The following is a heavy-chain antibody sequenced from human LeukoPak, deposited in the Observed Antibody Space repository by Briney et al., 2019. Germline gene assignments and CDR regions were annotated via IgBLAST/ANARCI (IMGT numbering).Heavy chain of an antibody. V-gene: IGHV4-59*01. CDR1: GGSISSYY. D-gene: IGHD4-17*01. CDR2: IYYSGST. CDR3: ARQDYGDYDYYFDY. J-gene: IGHJ4*02. Sequence: PSETLSLTCTVSGGSISSYYWSWIRQPPGKGLEWIGYIYYSGSTNYNPSLKSRLTISVDTSKNQFSLKLSSVTAADTAVYYCARQDYGDYDYYFDYWGQGTLVTVSS.